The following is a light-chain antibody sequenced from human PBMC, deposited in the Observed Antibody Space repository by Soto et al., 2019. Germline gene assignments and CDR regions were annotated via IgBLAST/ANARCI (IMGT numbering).Light chain of an antibody. CDR2: AAS. CDR3: QQSYSTLWT. V-gene: IGKV1-39*01. CDR1: QSISSY. Sequence: DIPMTQSPSSLSASVGDRVTITCRASQSISSYLNWYQQKPGKAPKLLIYAASSLQSGVPSRFSGSGSGTDFTLTISSLQPEDFATYYSQQSYSTLWTFGQGTKVEIK. J-gene: IGKJ1*01.